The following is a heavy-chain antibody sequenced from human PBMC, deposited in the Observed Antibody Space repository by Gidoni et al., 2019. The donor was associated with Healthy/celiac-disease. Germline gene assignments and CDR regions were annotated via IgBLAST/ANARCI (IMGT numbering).Heavy chain of an antibody. V-gene: IGHV1-2*04. D-gene: IGHD1-26*01. J-gene: IGHJ5*02. CDR1: GYTLTGYY. CDR3: ARGPILGDARWFDP. Sequence: QVQLVQSGAEVKKPGVSVKVSCKASGYTLTGYYMHWVRQAPGQGLEGMGWINPNSGGTNYAQKFQGWVTMTRDTSISTAYMELSRLRSDDTAVYYCARGPILGDARWFDPWGQGTLVTVSS. CDR2: INPNSGGT.